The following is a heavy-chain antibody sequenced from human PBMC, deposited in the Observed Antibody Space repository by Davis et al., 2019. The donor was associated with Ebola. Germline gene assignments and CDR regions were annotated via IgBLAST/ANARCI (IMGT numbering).Heavy chain of an antibody. V-gene: IGHV3-23*01. D-gene: IGHD3-3*01. CDR2: ISGSGGST. Sequence: GGSLRLSCAASGFTVSSNYMSWVRQAPGKGLEWVSAISGSGGSTYYADSVKGRFTISRDNSKNTLYLQMNSLRAEDTAVYYCARVATYYDFWSGFDYWGQGTLVTVSS. J-gene: IGHJ4*02. CDR3: ARVATYYDFWSGFDY. CDR1: GFTVSSNY.